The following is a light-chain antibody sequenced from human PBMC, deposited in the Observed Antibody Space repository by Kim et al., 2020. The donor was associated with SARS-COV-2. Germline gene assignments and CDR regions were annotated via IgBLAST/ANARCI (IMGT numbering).Light chain of an antibody. CDR2: GAS. CDR3: QQYNKWPT. Sequence: ETLMTQSPATLSVSPGERATLSCRASQSISINLAWYQQKPGQAPRLRIYGASTRATGVPARFSGSGSGTEFTLTVSSLQSEDFAVYYCQQYNKWPTFGGGTKVDIK. CDR1: QSISIN. J-gene: IGKJ4*01. V-gene: IGKV3-15*01.